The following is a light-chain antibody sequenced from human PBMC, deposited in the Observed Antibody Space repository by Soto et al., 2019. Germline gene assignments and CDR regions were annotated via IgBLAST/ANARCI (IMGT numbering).Light chain of an antibody. J-gene: IGKJ1*01. CDR2: DAS. CDR1: QSISSW. CDR3: QKYINYPWT. Sequence: DSQMTQSPSTLSASVGDRVTITFRASQSISSWLAWYQQKPGKAPKLLIYDASSLESGVPSRFSGSGSGTEFTLTISSLQPDDFAIYYCQKYINYPWTFGQGTKVDIK. V-gene: IGKV1-5*01.